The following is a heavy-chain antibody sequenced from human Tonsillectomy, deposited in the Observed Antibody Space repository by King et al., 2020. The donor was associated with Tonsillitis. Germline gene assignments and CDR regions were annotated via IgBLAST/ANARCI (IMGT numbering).Heavy chain of an antibody. CDR1: GFTFSSYA. V-gene: IGHV3-23*04. J-gene: IGHJ4*02. D-gene: IGHD6-19*01. CDR3: AKEVAVAGGVLYFDY. CDR2: VSGSGGST. Sequence: VQLVESGGGLVQPGGSLRLSCAASGFTFSSYAMSWVRQAPGKGLEWVSAVSGSGGSTYDADSVKGRFTISRDNSKNTLHLQMNSLRAEDTAVYYCAKEVAVAGGVLYFDYWGQGTLVTVSS.